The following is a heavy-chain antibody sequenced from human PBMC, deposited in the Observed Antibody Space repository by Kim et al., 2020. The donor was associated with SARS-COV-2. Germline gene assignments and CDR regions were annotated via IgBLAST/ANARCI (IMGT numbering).Heavy chain of an antibody. Sequence: SVKVSCKASGFTFTSSAVQWVRQARGQRLEWIGWIVVGSGNTNYAQKFQERVTITRDMSTSTAYMELSSLRSEDTAVYYCAAKLERRSYFDYWGQGTLVTVSS. CDR3: AAKLERRSYFDY. J-gene: IGHJ4*02. CDR1: GFTFTSSA. CDR2: IVVGSGNT. V-gene: IGHV1-58*01. D-gene: IGHD1-1*01.